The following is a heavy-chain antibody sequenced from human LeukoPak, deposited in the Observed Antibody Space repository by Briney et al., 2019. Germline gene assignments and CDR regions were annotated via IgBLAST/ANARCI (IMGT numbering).Heavy chain of an antibody. CDR3: ARQKPNGDYIDY. CDR1: GGSISRTNYD. D-gene: IGHD4-17*01. V-gene: IGHV4-39*01. J-gene: IGHJ4*02. Sequence: SETLSLTCTVSGGSISRTNYDWGWIRQPPGKGLEWIGYIYYSGSTYHNPSLKSRVTISVDTSKNQFSLKLSSVTAADTAVYYCARQKPNGDYIDYWGQGTLVTVSS. CDR2: IYYSGST.